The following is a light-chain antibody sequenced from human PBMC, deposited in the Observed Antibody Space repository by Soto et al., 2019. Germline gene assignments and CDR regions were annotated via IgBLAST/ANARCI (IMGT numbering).Light chain of an antibody. Sequence: DIVLTQSPGTLSLSPGERATLSCRASQSVTSTYLAWYQQKPGQAPRLLIYGASSRATGIPDRFSGSGSGTDFTVTISRLEPEDFAVDYYQQFGSSPWTFAQGTKVEIK. J-gene: IGKJ1*01. CDR2: GAS. V-gene: IGKV3-20*01. CDR1: QSVTSTY. CDR3: QQFGSSPWT.